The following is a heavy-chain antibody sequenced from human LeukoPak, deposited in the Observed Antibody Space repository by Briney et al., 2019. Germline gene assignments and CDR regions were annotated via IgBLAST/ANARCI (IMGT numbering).Heavy chain of an antibody. J-gene: IGHJ4*02. V-gene: IGHV3-53*01. CDR2: IYIGGRT. CDR1: GFTVSSYY. CDR3: ARSMITFGGVIVPFDY. D-gene: IGHD3-16*02. Sequence: GGSLRLSCAASGFTVSSYYMSWVRQAPGKGLEWVSVIYIGGRTYYADSVPGRFIISRDDSKNTLYLQMNSLRAEDTAVYYCARSMITFGGVIVPFDYWGQGTLVTVSS.